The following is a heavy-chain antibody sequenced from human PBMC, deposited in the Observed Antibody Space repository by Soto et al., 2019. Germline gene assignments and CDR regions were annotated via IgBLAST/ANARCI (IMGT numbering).Heavy chain of an antibody. Sequence: QVQLVQSGAEVKKPGASVKVSCKTSGYTFNEYYIHWMRQVPGQGPEWMGWINPNSGGTKFAKKFQGGKTMTSDTSISTAYMELSRLRSDDTAVYYWARRLGGGGDYFYGMDVWGQGTAVTVSS. D-gene: IGHD3-10*01. CDR2: INPNSGGT. CDR1: GYTFNEYY. J-gene: IGHJ6*02. V-gene: IGHV1-2*02. CDR3: ARRLGGGGDYFYGMDV.